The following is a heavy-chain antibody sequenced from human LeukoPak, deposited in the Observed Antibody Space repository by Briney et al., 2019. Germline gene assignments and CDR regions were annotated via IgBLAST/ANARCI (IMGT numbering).Heavy chain of an antibody. CDR3: TTDRPFTGGGVITH. Sequence: GGSLRLSCAASGFIFSNLWMTWVRQAPGKGLEWVGRIKSKRGGGTTDYSVLVKDRFIISRDDSKIKLHLQRDSLKPEDIAVYYCTTDRPFTGGGVITHGGQGTLVTVFS. J-gene: IGHJ4*02. CDR1: GFIFSNLW. CDR2: IKSKRGGGTT. D-gene: IGHD3-16*01. V-gene: IGHV3-15*01.